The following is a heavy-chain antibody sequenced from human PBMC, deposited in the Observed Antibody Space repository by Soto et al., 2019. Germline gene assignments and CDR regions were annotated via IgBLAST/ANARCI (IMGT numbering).Heavy chain of an antibody. CDR2: ISSSGSTI. D-gene: IGHD3-10*01. J-gene: IGHJ6*03. Sequence: QVQLVESGGGLVKPGGSLRLSCAASGFTFSDYYMSWIRQAPGKGLEWVSYISSSGSTIYYADSVKGRFTISRDNAKNSLYLQMNSLSAEDTAVYYCARVRPVVRGVKLYYYYYMDVWGKGTTVTVSS. V-gene: IGHV3-11*01. CDR1: GFTFSDYY. CDR3: ARVRPVVRGVKLYYYYYMDV.